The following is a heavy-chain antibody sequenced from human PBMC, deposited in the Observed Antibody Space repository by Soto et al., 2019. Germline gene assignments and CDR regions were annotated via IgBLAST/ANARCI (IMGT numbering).Heavy chain of an antibody. V-gene: IGHV2-5*02. CDR1: GFSLSTSGVG. J-gene: IGHJ4*02. D-gene: IGHD5-12*01. CDR2: IYWDDDK. CDR3: AHVYGGYDNFDY. Sequence: QITLKESGPTLVKPTQTLTLTCTFSGFSLSTSGVGVGWIRQPPGKALEWLALIYWDDDKRHRPSLKSRLTITTDPSKHQGVLTMTNLDPVDTATYYCAHVYGGYDNFDYWGQGTLVTVSS.